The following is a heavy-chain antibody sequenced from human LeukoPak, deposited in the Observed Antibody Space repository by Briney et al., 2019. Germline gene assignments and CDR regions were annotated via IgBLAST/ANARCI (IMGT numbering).Heavy chain of an antibody. Sequence: SVKVSCKASGGTFISYAISWVRQAPGQGLEWMGRIIPIFGIANYAQKFQGRVTITADKSTSTAYMELSSLRSEDTAVYYCARDGNPDFWSGHPVDYWGQGTLVTVSS. V-gene: IGHV1-69*04. CDR1: GGTFISYA. J-gene: IGHJ4*02. D-gene: IGHD3-3*01. CDR3: ARDGNPDFWSGHPVDY. CDR2: IIPIFGIA.